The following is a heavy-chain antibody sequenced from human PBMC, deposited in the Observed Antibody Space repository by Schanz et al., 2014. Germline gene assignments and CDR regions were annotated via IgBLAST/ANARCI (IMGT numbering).Heavy chain of an antibody. CDR2: IYDSGNT. CDR1: GDSMSSGGYY. J-gene: IGHJ6*02. CDR3: ARLVGPSFYYGMDV. Sequence: QVQLQESGPGLVKPSQTLSLTCNVSGDSMSSGGYYWNWIRQHPGKGLEWIGYIYDSGNTYYNPSLKSRVTMSIDTSKNQFSLNLRSVTGADTAVYYCARLVGPSFYYGMDVWGQGTTVTVSS. D-gene: IGHD2-15*01. V-gene: IGHV4-31*03.